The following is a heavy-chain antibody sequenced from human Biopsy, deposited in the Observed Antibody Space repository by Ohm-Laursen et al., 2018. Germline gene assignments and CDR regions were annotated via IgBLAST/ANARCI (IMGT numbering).Heavy chain of an antibody. CDR3: AKCMTGGSNYYFHH. J-gene: IGHJ4*02. Sequence: RSLRLSCAASGFTFSNYAIHWVRQAPGRGLEWVAATWYDGSNKNYADSVKGRFTISRDNSKNTLYLQMNSLGGEDTAVYYCAKCMTGGSNYYFHHCGQGTLVTVSS. D-gene: IGHD2-8*01. CDR2: TWYDGSNK. V-gene: IGHV3-33*06. CDR1: GFTFSNYA.